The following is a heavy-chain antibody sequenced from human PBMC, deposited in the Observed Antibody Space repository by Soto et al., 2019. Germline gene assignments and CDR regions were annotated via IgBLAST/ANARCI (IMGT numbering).Heavy chain of an antibody. CDR3: ARAVAPYLGTWFDP. CDR2: ISHTGST. D-gene: IGHD3-16*01. CDR1: GGSISSGNSYS. Sequence: SETLSLTCAVSGGSISSGNSYSWSWIRQPPGKGLEWIGSISHTGSTSYNPSLKGRVTMSVDKSKNQFSLKLSSVTAADMAVYYCARAVAPYLGTWFDPWGQGTLVTVSS. V-gene: IGHV4-30-2*01. J-gene: IGHJ5*02.